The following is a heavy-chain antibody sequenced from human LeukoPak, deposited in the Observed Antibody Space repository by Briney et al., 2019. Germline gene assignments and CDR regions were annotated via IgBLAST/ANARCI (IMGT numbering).Heavy chain of an antibody. J-gene: IGHJ4*02. CDR1: GYTFTSYD. CDR2: MNPNSGNT. CDR3: ARGGMTRRKYFDY. Sequence: ASVKVSCKASGYTFTSYDINWVRQATGQGLEWMGWMNPNSGNTGYAQKFQGRVTITRNTSISTAYMELSSLRSEDSAVYYCARGGMTRRKYFDYWGQGTLVTVSS. V-gene: IGHV1-8*03.